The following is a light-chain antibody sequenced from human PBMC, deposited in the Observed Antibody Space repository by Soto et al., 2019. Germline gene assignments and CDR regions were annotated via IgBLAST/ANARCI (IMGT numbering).Light chain of an antibody. J-gene: IGKJ1*01. CDR1: QSVRCN. Sequence: DIVMTQSPATLSLSPGEGATLSCRASQSVRCNLAWYQQKPGQAPSLLIYGASTSAMGIPDRFSGSGSGTEFTLTISSLQSEDFAVYYCQQYSNWPRTFGQGTKLEIK. CDR2: GAS. CDR3: QQYSNWPRT. V-gene: IGKV3-15*01.